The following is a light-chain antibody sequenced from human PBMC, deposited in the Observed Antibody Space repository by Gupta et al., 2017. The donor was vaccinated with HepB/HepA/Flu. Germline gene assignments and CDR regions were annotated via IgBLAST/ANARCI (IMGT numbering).Light chain of an antibody. Sequence: DIQMTQSPSSLSASVGDRVTITCRASQDISTFLAWFPQKPGKVPNLLIHAASALQSGVPARFSGSGSGTEFTLTISSLKTEDFATYYCHKYDKDPLTFGGGTKVEIK. CDR2: AAS. V-gene: IGKV1-27*01. CDR3: HKYDKDPLT. CDR1: QDISTF. J-gene: IGKJ4*01.